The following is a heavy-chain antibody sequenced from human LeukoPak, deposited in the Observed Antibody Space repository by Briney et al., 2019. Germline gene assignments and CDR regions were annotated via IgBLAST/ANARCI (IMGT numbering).Heavy chain of an antibody. J-gene: IGHJ4*02. CDR1: GITFGDYA. V-gene: IGHV3-30*02. CDR2: IRYDGVNK. D-gene: IGHD3-10*01. Sequence: PGGSLRLSCAASGITFGDYAMHWVRQAPGKGLEWLAYIRYDGVNKYYAESVKGRFVISRDNSKNTLSLQMNSLTGEDTAVYYCAKGGLQGTNYFDYWGQGTLVTVSS. CDR3: AKGGLQGTNYFDY.